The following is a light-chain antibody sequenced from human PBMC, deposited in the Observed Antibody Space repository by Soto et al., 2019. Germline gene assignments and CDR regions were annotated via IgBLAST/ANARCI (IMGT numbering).Light chain of an antibody. CDR2: EVT. CDR3: SSYTSGSTLVV. V-gene: IGLV2-14*01. CDR1: SSDVGAFNY. J-gene: IGLJ2*01. Sequence: QSVLTQPASVSESPGQSITISCSGGSSDVGAFNYVSWYQQHPDKAPKLVIYEVTNRPSGVSNRFSGSKSGNTASLTISGLQAEDEADYYCSSYTSGSTLVVFGGGTKLTVL.